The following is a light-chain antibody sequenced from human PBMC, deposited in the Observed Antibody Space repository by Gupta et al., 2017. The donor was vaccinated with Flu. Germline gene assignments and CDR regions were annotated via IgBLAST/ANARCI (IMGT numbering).Light chain of an antibody. CDR2: EDR. J-gene: IGLJ3*02. CDR1: ALQKKY. V-gene: IGLV3-10*01. Sequence: SYELTQPPSVSVSPGQTARITCSGDALQKKYAYWYQQKSGQAPVLIIYEDRKRPSGIPERFSGSSSGTMATLTISGAQVEDEADDYCYSTDTSGNHRVFGGGTNLTVL. CDR3: YSTDTSGNHRV.